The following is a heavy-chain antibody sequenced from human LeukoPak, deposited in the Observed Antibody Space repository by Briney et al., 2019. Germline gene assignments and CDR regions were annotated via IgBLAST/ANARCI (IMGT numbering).Heavy chain of an antibody. Sequence: SETLSLTCTVSGDSISSSNYYWGWIRQPPGKGLEWIGNINYSGTTYYNPSLKSRLTISVDTSKNQFSLKLSSVTAADTAMYYCARHPGYSQTGYYFDYWGQGTLVTVSS. CDR1: GDSISSSNYY. J-gene: IGHJ4*02. CDR3: ARHPGYSQTGYYFDY. V-gene: IGHV4-39*01. D-gene: IGHD5-18*01. CDR2: INYSGTT.